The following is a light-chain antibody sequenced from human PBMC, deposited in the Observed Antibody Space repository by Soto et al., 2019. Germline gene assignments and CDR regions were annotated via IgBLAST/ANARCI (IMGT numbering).Light chain of an antibody. CDR2: AAS. CDR3: QQLNSYPLT. V-gene: IGKV1-9*01. Sequence: EIQMTHSPSSLSASVGDRVTTTCRASQGISSYLAWYQQKPGKAPKLLIYAASTLQSGVPSRFSGSGSGTEFTLTISSLQPEDFATYYCQQLNSYPLTFGGGTKVDIK. J-gene: IGKJ4*01. CDR1: QGISSY.